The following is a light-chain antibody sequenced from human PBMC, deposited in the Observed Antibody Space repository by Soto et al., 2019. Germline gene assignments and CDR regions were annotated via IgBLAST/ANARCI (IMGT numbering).Light chain of an antibody. CDR2: WAS. J-gene: IGKJ1*01. V-gene: IGKV4-1*01. Sequence: DIVMTQSPDSLAVSLGERATINSKSSQNVLHSSNNKNYLAWYQQKPGQPPKLLIYWASTRESGVPDRFSGSGSGTDFTLSISSLQAEDVAVYYCQQYYSPWTFGQGTKVEIK. CDR3: QQYYSPWT. CDR1: QNVLHSSNNKNY.